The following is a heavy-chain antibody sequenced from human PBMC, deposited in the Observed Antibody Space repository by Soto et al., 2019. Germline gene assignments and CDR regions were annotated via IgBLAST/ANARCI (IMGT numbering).Heavy chain of an antibody. CDR1: GYTFSNYG. J-gene: IGHJ4*02. CDR2: ISANNGIT. D-gene: IGHD6-13*01. CDR3: ARDLIAAAGNDY. V-gene: IGHV1-18*04. Sequence: GASVKVSCKXSGYTFSNYGISWVRQAPGQGLEWMGWISANNGITNYAQKVQGRVTMTTDTSTSTAYMELRSLRSDDTAVYYCARDLIAAAGNDYWGQGTLVTVSS.